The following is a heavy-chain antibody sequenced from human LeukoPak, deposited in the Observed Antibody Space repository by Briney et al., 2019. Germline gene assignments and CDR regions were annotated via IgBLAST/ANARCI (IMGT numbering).Heavy chain of an antibody. J-gene: IGHJ4*02. CDR2: IFPADSDT. V-gene: IGHV5-51*01. CDR1: GYSFSRYW. Sequence: GESLKISCKASGYSFSRYWIGWVRQMPGKGLEWMGIIFPADSDTRYSPSFQGQVTILADMSIGTAYLQWSSLKASDTAMYYRARHEGSVSFDYWGQGTLVTVSS. D-gene: IGHD6-25*01. CDR3: ARHEGSVSFDY.